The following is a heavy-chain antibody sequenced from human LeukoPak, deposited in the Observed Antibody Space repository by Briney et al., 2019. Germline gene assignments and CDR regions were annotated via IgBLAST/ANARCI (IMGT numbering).Heavy chain of an antibody. CDR1: GFTFSSYG. CDR3: VAYYYDSSGYYFDY. CDR2: ISSSSSYI. D-gene: IGHD3-22*01. Sequence: SGRSLRLSCAVSGFTFSSYGMNWVRQAPGKGLEWVSSISSSSSYIYYADSVKGRFTISRDNAKNSLYLQMNSLRAEDTAVYYCVAYYYDSSGYYFDYWGPGALVTVSS. J-gene: IGHJ4*02. V-gene: IGHV3-21*01.